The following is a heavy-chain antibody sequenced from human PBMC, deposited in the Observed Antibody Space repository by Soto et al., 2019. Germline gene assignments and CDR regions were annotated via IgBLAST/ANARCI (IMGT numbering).Heavy chain of an antibody. CDR2: INPNSGGT. V-gene: IGHV1-2*04. J-gene: IGHJ4*02. Sequence: GASVKVSCKASGYTFTGYYMHWVRQAPGQGLEWMGWINPNSGGTNYAQKFQGWVTMTRDTSISTAYMELSRLRSDDTAVYYCARITNTAMDRSDYWGQGTLVTVSS. CDR3: ARITNTAMDRSDY. D-gene: IGHD5-18*01. CDR1: GYTFTGYY.